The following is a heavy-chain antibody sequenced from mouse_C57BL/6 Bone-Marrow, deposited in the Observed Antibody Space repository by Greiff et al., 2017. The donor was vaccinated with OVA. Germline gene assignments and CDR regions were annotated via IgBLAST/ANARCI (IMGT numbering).Heavy chain of an antibody. J-gene: IGHJ1*03. D-gene: IGHD2-2*01. CDR2: IRSKSNNYAT. V-gene: IGHV10-1*01. CDR3: VRQNGYYWYFDV. CDR1: GFSFNTYA. Sequence: EADGGLVQPKGSLKLSCAASGFSFNTYAMNWVRQAPGKGLEWVARIRSKSNNYATYYADSVKDRFTISRDDSESMLYLQMNNLKTEDTAMYYCVRQNGYYWYFDVWGTGTTVTVSS.